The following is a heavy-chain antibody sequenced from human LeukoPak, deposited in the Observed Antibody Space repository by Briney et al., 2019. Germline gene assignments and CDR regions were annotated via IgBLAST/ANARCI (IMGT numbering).Heavy chain of an antibody. D-gene: IGHD1-26*01. J-gene: IGHJ4*02. CDR2: VSGSGGST. Sequence: PGGSLRLSCAAPGFTFSSYAVSWVRQTPGKGLQWVSAVSGSGGSTYYADSVKGRFTISRDNSQNTLYLQMNSLRAEDTAVYYCAKVGATQDFWGQGTLVTVSS. V-gene: IGHV3-23*01. CDR3: AKVGATQDF. CDR1: GFTFSSYA.